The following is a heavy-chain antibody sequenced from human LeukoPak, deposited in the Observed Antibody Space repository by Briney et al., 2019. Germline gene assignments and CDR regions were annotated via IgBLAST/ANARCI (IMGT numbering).Heavy chain of an antibody. CDR3: DIAAAGTGIDY. V-gene: IGHV4-39*01. D-gene: IGHD6-13*01. CDR1: GGSISISSYY. Sequence: SETLSLTCTVSGGSISISSYYWGWIRQPPGKGLEWIGSIYYSGSTYYNPSLKSRVTISVDTSKNQFSLKLSSVTAADTAVYYCDIAAAGTGIDYWGQGTLVTVSS. CDR2: IYYSGST. J-gene: IGHJ4*02.